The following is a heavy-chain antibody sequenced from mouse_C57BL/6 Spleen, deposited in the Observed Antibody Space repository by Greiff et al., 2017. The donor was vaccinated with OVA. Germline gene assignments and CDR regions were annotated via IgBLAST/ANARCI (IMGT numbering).Heavy chain of an antibody. D-gene: IGHD1-1*01. CDR2: ISSCSSTN. Sequence: EVQVVESGGGLVKPCRSLKLTCAASGFSFSDCGIHWFRQPLARGLVGVVYISSCSSTNNYADTVKDRFTISRDTAKNTLFLQMTSLRSEDTAMYYCARPYYGSGDWFAYWGQGTLVTVSA. J-gene: IGHJ3*01. CDR1: GFSFSDCG. CDR3: ARPYYGSGDWFAY. V-gene: IGHV5-17*01.